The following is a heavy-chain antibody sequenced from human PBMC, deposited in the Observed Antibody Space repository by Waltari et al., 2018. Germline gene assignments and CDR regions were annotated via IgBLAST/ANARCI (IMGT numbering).Heavy chain of an antibody. V-gene: IGHV3-74*01. Sequence: EVQLVESGGGVVQPGGSLRLACAASGFIFSDYWIHWARQAPGKGLVWVYRITPDGSGATYADSVRGRFTISRDNPTRTVYLEMNSLTDEDTAVYYCAKTGGSGRPADLDVWGKGTTVIVSS. CDR1: GFIFSDYW. CDR3: AKTGGSGRPADLDV. D-gene: IGHD6-25*01. CDR2: ITPDGSGA. J-gene: IGHJ6*04.